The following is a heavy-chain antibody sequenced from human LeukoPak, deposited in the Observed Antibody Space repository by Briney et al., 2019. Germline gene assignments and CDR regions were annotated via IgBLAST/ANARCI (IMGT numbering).Heavy chain of an antibody. Sequence: GASVKVSCKASGGTFSSYAISWVRQAPGQGLEWMGGIIPIFGTANYAQKFQGRVTITTDESTSTAYMKLSSLRSEDTAVYYCAREGEGSIAVKSGYYYYYYMDVWGKGTTVTVSS. D-gene: IGHD6-19*01. J-gene: IGHJ6*03. CDR2: IIPIFGTA. CDR3: AREGEGSIAVKSGYYYYYYMDV. CDR1: GGTFSSYA. V-gene: IGHV1-69*05.